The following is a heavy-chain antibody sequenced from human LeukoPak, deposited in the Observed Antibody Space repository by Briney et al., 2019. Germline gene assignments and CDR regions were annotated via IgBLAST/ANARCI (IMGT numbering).Heavy chain of an antibody. D-gene: IGHD6-13*01. CDR3: ARRAAGAGDFDY. J-gene: IGHJ4*02. Sequence: PSETLSLTCTVSAGSISSSSYYWGWIRPPPGTGLEWIGSIFYSGSTYYNPFLKSRVAISVDTSKNQFSLNLSSVTAADTAVYYCARRAAGAGDFDYWGQGTLVTVSS. V-gene: IGHV4-39*01. CDR2: IFYSGST. CDR1: AGSISSSSYY.